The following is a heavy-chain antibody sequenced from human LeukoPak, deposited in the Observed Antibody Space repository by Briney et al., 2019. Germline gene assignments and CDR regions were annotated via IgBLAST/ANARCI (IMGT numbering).Heavy chain of an antibody. Sequence: TSQTLSLTCAISGDSVSSNSAAWNWIRQSPSRGLEWLGRTYYRSKWYNDYAVSVKSRITINADTSKNQFSLQLNSVTPEDTAVYYCARGSCGRYCLLYYYYMDVWGKGTTVTISS. CDR3: ARGSCGRYCLLYYYYMDV. D-gene: IGHD2-15*01. CDR1: GDSVSSNSAA. V-gene: IGHV6-1*01. J-gene: IGHJ6*03. CDR2: TYYRSKWYN.